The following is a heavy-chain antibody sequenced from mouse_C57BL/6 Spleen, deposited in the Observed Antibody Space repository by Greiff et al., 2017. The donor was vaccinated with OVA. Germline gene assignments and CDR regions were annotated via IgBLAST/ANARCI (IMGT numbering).Heavy chain of an antibody. J-gene: IGHJ3*01. CDR1: GYTFTSYW. V-gene: IGHV1-72*01. CDR2: IDPNSGGT. Sequence: VQLQQPGAELVKPGASVKLSCKASGYTFTSYWMHWVKQRPGQGLEWIGRIDPNSGGTKYNEKFKGKATLTVDKTSSTAYMQLSSLTSEDSAVDYGARAYDYDRVFAYWGKGTLVTVSA. CDR3: ARAYDYDRVFAY. D-gene: IGHD2-4*01.